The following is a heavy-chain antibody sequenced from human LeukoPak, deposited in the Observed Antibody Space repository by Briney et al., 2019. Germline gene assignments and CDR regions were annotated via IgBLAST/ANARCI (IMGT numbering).Heavy chain of an antibody. J-gene: IGHJ6*03. CDR1: GHTFTSYG. D-gene: IGHD5-18*01. Sequence: GASVKVSCTASGHTFTSYGISWVRQAPGQGLEWMGWISAYKANTNYAQKHQGRLTMTTDTSTRKAYMELRSLRSDDTAVNYCARDLSRTAMSHYYYYYMVVWGKGTTVTVSS. V-gene: IGHV1-18*01. CDR2: ISAYKANT. CDR3: ARDLSRTAMSHYYYYYMVV.